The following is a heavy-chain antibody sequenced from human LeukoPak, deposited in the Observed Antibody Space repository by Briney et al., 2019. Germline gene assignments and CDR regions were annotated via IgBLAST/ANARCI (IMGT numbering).Heavy chain of an antibody. V-gene: IGHV3-33*08. J-gene: IGHJ3*01. Sequence: PGGSLRLSCAASGFTFSNAWVSWVGQAPGKGLGWVAIMGYEGYNKFYPDSVKRRFTIYRDNSKNTLYLQTNSLRAEDTALYFCASSAVTTWGVSAFDLWGQGTLVTVSS. D-gene: IGHD4-17*01. CDR2: MGYEGYNK. CDR3: ASSAVTTWGVSAFDL. CDR1: GFTFSNAW.